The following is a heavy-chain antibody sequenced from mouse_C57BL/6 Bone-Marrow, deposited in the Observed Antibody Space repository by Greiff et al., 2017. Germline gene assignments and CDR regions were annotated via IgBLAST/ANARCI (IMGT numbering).Heavy chain of an antibody. CDR2: ISSGGDYI. CDR3: TSDCGDGYYFDY. J-gene: IGHJ2*01. V-gene: IGHV5-9-1*02. Sequence: EVKLVESGEGLVKPGGSLKLSCAASGFTFSSYAMSWVRQTPEKRLEWVAYISSGGDYIYYADTVKGRFTISRDNARNTLYLQMSSLKSEDTAMYYCTSDCGDGYYFDYWGQGTTLTVSS. D-gene: IGHD2-3*01. CDR1: GFTFSSYA.